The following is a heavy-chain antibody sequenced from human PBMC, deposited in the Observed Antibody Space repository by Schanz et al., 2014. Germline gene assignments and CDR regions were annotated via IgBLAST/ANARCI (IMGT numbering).Heavy chain of an antibody. Sequence: VQLVESGGALVQPGGSLRLSCAASGFTFSSYAMHWVRQAPGKGLEWVALISYDGNNKYYADSVKGRFTISRDNSKNTLYLRMISLRAEDTAMFYCAREIPAGGHFDYWGQGTLVSVSS. D-gene: IGHD2-15*01. CDR3: AREIPAGGHFDY. V-gene: IGHV3-30*04. CDR1: GFTFSSYA. J-gene: IGHJ4*02. CDR2: ISYDGNNK.